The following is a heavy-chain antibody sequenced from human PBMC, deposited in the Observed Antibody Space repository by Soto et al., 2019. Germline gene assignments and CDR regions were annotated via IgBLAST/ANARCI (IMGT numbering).Heavy chain of an antibody. CDR3: AKDEKMRTKVWFPAGYGMDV. Sequence: EVQLVESGGGLVKPGGSLRLSCAASGFTFSRYAMNWVRQAPGRGLQWISGISVSGDNTSYVESVRGRFTVYRDNSKNTLYLQMNNLRAEDTALYYCAKDEKMRTKVWFPAGYGMDVWGQGTTVTVSS. CDR1: GFTFSRYA. D-gene: IGHD3-10*01. CDR2: ISVSGDNT. J-gene: IGHJ6*02. V-gene: IGHV3-23*04.